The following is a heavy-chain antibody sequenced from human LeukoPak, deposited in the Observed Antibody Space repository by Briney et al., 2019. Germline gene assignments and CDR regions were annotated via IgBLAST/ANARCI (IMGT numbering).Heavy chain of an antibody. CDR1: GFTFSSSA. CDR3: ARNGDNGHYYCYMDV. Sequence: GFQRLSCAASGFTFSSSAMSWVLQAPGKGLEWVSAITGSGDNTFYADSVKGRFTISRDNSKNTLYLQMNSLRAEDTAVYYCARNGDNGHYYCYMDVWGKGTTVTDSS. J-gene: IGHJ6*03. CDR2: ITGSGDNT. D-gene: IGHD4-17*01. V-gene: IGHV3-23*01.